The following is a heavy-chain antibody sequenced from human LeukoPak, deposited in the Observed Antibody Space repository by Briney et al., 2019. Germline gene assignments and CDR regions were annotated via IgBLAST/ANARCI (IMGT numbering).Heavy chain of an antibody. V-gene: IGHV4-34*01. D-gene: IGHD3-3*01. CDR3: ARRGLRFLESVKYSWFDP. J-gene: IGHJ5*02. Sequence: SETLSLTCAVYGGSFSGYYWTWIRQPPGKGLEWIGEINHSGSTNYNPSLKSRVTISVDTSKSQFSLKLSPVTAADTAIYFCARRGLRFLESVKYSWFDPWGQGTLVTVS. CDR2: INHSGST. CDR1: GGSFSGYY.